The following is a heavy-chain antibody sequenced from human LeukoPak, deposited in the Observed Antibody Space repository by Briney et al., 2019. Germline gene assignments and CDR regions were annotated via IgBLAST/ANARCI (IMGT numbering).Heavy chain of an antibody. D-gene: IGHD1-26*01. Sequence: SSETLSLTCTVSGGSISSYYWSWIRQPPGKGLEWIGYIYYSGSTNYNPSLKSRVTISVDTPKNQFSLKLSSVTAADTAVYYCARESSVVGATTFDYWGQGTLVTVSS. J-gene: IGHJ4*02. CDR2: IYYSGST. CDR1: GGSISSYY. CDR3: ARESSVVGATTFDY. V-gene: IGHV4-59*01.